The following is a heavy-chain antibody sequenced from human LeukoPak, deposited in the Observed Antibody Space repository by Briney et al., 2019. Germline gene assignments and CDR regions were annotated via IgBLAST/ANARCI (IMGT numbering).Heavy chain of an antibody. V-gene: IGHV4-39*01. D-gene: IGHD3-10*01. CDR3: ACIPQGVIDY. J-gene: IGHJ4*02. CDR1: GGSISSSSYY. Sequence: SETLSLTCTVSGGSISSSSYYWGWIRQPPGKGLEWIGSIYYSGSSYYNPSLKSRVTISVDTSKNQFSLKLSSVTAADTAVYYCACIPQGVIDYWGQGTLVTVSS. CDR2: IYYSGSS.